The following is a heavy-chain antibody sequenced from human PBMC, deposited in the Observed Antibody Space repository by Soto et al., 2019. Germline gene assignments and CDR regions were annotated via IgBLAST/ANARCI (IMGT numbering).Heavy chain of an antibody. CDR1: GFTFSSYA. V-gene: IGHV3-23*01. Sequence: LRLSCAASGFTFSSYAMSWVRQAPGKGLEWVSAISGSGGSTYYADSVKGRFTISRDNSKNTLYLQMNSLRAEDTAVYYCTANPSPEYCSVGSCYPYYYYYYMDVWGKGTTVTVSS. CDR3: TANPSPEYCSVGSCYPYYYYYYMDV. J-gene: IGHJ6*03. CDR2: ISGSGGST. D-gene: IGHD2-15*01.